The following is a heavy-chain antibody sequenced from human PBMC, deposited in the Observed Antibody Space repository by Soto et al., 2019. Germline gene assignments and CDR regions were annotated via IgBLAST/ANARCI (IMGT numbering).Heavy chain of an antibody. CDR3: AKDGEDYDILTGYSPNNWFDP. Sequence: GSLRLSCAASGFTFSSYAMSWVRQAPGKGLEWVSAISGSGGSTYYADSVKGRFTISRDNSKNTLYLQMNSLRAEDTAVYYCAKDGEDYDILTGYSPNNWFDPWGQGTLVTVSS. CDR1: GFTFSSYA. D-gene: IGHD3-9*01. V-gene: IGHV3-23*01. CDR2: ISGSGGST. J-gene: IGHJ5*02.